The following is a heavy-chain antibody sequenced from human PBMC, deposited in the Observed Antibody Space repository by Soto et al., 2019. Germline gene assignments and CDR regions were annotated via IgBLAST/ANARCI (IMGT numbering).Heavy chain of an antibody. CDR1: GFTFSSYG. J-gene: IGHJ6*02. V-gene: IGHV3-33*01. CDR2: IWYDGSNK. CDR3: ARDRGFGEPYYYYGMDV. Sequence: GGSLRLSCAASGFTFSSYGMHWVRQAPGKGLEWVAVIWYDGSNKYYADSVKGRFTISRDNSKNTPYLQMNSLRAEDTAVYYCARDRGFGEPYYYYGMDVWGQGTTVTVSS. D-gene: IGHD3-10*01.